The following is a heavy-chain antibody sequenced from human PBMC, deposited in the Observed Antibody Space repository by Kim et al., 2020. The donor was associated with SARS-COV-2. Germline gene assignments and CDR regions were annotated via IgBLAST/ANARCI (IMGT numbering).Heavy chain of an antibody. CDR1: GGSISSSSYY. D-gene: IGHD2-15*01. CDR3: ARLKPDLVVVVVVPYYYYVMDV. V-gene: IGHV4-39*01. CDR2: IYYSGST. J-gene: IGHJ6*02. Sequence: SETLSLTCTVSGGSISSSSYYWGWIRQPPGKGLEWIGSIYYSGSTYYNPSLKSRVTISVDTSKNQFSLKLSSVTAADTAVYYCARLKPDLVVVVVVPYYYYVMDVWGQGTTVTVSS.